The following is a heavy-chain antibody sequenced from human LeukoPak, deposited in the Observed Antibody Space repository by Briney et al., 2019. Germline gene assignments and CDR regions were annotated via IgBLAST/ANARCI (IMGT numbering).Heavy chain of an antibody. J-gene: IGHJ4*02. Sequence: SETLSLTCTVSGGSISNYYWSWIRQPPGKGLEWIGYVYYTGSPTYNSSLKSRVTISVDTSKNQFSLKLSSVTAADTAVYYCARLDYYDSSGYGGPLFDYWGQGTLVTVSS. CDR2: VYYTGSP. CDR1: GGSISNYY. V-gene: IGHV4-59*08. D-gene: IGHD3-22*01. CDR3: ARLDYYDSSGYGGPLFDY.